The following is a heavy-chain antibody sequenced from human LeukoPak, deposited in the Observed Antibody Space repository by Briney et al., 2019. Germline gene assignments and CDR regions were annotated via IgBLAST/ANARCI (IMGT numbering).Heavy chain of an antibody. CDR1: GFPFSSYA. CDR2: ISDSGGST. D-gene: IGHD2-15*01. V-gene: IGHV3-64D*09. Sequence: QTGGSLRLSCTASGFPFSSYAMHWVRQAPGKGLEYVSAISDSGGSTYYADSVKGRFTISRDNSKNTLCLQMSSLRAEDTAVYFCVRGYSFGPYGMDVWGQGTTVTVSS. J-gene: IGHJ6*02. CDR3: VRGYSFGPYGMDV.